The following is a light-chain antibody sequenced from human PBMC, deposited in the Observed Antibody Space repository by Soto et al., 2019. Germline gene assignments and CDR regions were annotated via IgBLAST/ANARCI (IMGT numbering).Light chain of an antibody. J-gene: IGLJ1*01. CDR2: EVN. Sequence: QLVLTQPASVSGSPGQSITISCTGTSSDIGNYNYVSWYQQHPDKAPKLIIYEVNYRPSGVSNRFSGSKSGNTASLTVSGLQADDEADYFCSSYTKSTFYVFGTGTKVTVL. CDR3: SSYTKSTFYV. V-gene: IGLV2-14*01. CDR1: SSDIGNYNY.